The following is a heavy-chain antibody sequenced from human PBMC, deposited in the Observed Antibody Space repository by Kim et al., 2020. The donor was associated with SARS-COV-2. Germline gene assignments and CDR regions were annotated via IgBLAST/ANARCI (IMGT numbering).Heavy chain of an antibody. D-gene: IGHD5-12*01. Sequence: GGSLRLSCAASGLSFSDAYMNWVRQAPGKGLEWLSFISTRGEAIFYADSVEGRVNISRDNAKNSLYLQMNYLRDEDTAVYYCARSGNGYNAFGIWGQGVLVTVSS. CDR1: GLSFSDAY. J-gene: IGHJ4*02. CDR2: ISTRGEAI. CDR3: ARSGNGYNAFGI. V-gene: IGHV3-11*01.